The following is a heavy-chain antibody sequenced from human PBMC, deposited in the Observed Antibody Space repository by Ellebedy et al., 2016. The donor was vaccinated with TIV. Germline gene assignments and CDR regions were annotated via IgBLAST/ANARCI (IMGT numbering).Heavy chain of an antibody. CDR1: GFTFSNNS. CDR3: ASGAYDI. V-gene: IGHV3-48*04. CDR2: ISSTGTTI. J-gene: IGHJ3*02. Sequence: GESLKISCAASGFTFSNNSMNWVRQAPGKGLEWVSYISSTGTTIYYADSVKGRFTISRDNAKISLYLQMNSLTAEDTAVYYCASGAYDIWGPGTMVTVSS.